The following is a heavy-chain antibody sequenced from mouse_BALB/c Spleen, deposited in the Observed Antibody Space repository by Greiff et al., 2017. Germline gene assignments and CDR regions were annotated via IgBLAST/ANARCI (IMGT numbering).Heavy chain of an antibody. V-gene: IGHV3-2*02. CDR3: ARVPYAMDY. J-gene: IGHJ4*01. Sequence: EVQGVESGPGLVKPSQSLSLTCTVTGYSITSDYAWNWIRQFPGNKLEWMGYISYSGSTSYNPSLKSRISITRDTSKNQFFLQLNSVTTEDTATYYCARVPYAMDYWGQGTSVTVSS. CDR1: GYSITSDYA. CDR2: ISYSGST.